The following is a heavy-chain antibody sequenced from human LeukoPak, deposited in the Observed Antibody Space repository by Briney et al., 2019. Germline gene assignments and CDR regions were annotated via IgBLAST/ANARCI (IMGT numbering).Heavy chain of an antibody. J-gene: IGHJ4*02. CDR2: IYTSGST. CDR1: GGSISSGSYY. Sequence: SETLSLTCIVSGGSISSGSYYWSWIRQPAGKGLEWIGRIYTSGSTNYIPSLKSRLTISVDTSKNQFSLRLSSVTAADTAVYYCARDAWFGAGRTFDYWGQGTLVTVSS. CDR3: ARDAWFGAGRTFDY. V-gene: IGHV4-61*02. D-gene: IGHD3-10*01.